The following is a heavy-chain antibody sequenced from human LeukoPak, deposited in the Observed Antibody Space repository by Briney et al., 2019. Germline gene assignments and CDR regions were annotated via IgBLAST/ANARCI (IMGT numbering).Heavy chain of an antibody. CDR2: IKSKTDGGTT. V-gene: IGHV3-15*05. D-gene: IGHD6-19*01. CDR1: GFTFSNAW. CDR3: TTEGSGWYVDYYYYMDV. J-gene: IGHJ6*03. Sequence: GGSLRLSCAATGFTFSNAWMSWVRQAPGKGLEWVGRIKSKTDGGTTDYVAPVKGRLTISRDDSKNTLYLQMNSLETEDTAVYYCTTEGSGWYVDYYYYMDVWGKGTTVTVSS.